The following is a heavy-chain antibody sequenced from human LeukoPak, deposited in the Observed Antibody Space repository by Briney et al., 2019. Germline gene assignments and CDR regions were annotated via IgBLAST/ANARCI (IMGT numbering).Heavy chain of an antibody. J-gene: IGHJ4*02. V-gene: IGHV3-48*01. D-gene: IGHD5-18*01. Sequence: GGSLRLSCAASGFTFSSYSMNWVRQAPGKGLEWVSYISSSSSTIYYADSVEGRFTISRDNAKNSLYLQMNSLRAEDTAVYYCARDLSVTGYWGQGTLVTVSS. CDR1: GFTFSSYS. CDR3: ARDLSVTGY. CDR2: ISSSSSTI.